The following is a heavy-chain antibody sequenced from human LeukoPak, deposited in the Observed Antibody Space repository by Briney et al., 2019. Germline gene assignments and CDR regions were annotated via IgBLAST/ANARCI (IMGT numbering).Heavy chain of an antibody. J-gene: IGHJ6*03. Sequence: PSETLSLTCTVSGGSISSYYWSWIRQPPGKGLEWIGYIYYSGSTNYNPSLKSRVTISVDTSKNQFSLKLSSVTAADTAVYYCARLVTNNYYYYYMDVWGKGTTVTVSS. V-gene: IGHV4-59*01. CDR2: IYYSGST. CDR1: GGSISSYY. CDR3: ARLVTNNYYYYYMDV. D-gene: IGHD2-21*02.